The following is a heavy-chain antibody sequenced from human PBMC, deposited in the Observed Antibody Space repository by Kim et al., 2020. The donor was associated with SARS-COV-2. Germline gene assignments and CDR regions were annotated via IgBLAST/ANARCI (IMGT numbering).Heavy chain of an antibody. J-gene: IGHJ4*02. V-gene: IGHV5-51*01. CDR3: ARRTESFWSGPYYFDY. D-gene: IGHD3-3*01. Sequence: FQGQVTISADKSISTAYLQWSSLKASDTAMYYCARRTESFWSGPYYFDYWGQGTLVTVSS.